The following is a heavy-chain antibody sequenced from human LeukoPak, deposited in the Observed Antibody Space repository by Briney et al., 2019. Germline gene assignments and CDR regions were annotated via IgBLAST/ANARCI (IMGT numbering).Heavy chain of an antibody. CDR3: ARAPRRFGELSITGNDAFDI. CDR2: IIPIFGTA. CDR1: EYTFTRYY. D-gene: IGHD3-10*01. V-gene: IGHV1-69*13. J-gene: IGHJ3*02. Sequence: SVTVSCKASEYTFTRYYMHWVRQAPGQGLEWMGGIIPIFGTANYAQKFQGRVTITADESTSTAYMELSSLRSEDTAVYYCARAPRRFGELSITGNDAFDIWGQGTMVTVSS.